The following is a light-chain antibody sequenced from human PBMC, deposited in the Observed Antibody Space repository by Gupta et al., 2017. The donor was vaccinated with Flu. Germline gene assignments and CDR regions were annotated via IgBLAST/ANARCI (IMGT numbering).Light chain of an antibody. Sequence: DIVMTQSPLSLPGAPGEPASISCWSSQSLLHSNGYNFLDWYLQKPGQSPHLLIYLGSNRASGVPDRFSGSGSGTDFTLKISRVEAEDVGVYYCMQALQTPLTFGGGTKVEIK. CDR1: QSLLHSNGYNF. CDR3: MQALQTPLT. CDR2: LGS. V-gene: IGKV2-28*01. J-gene: IGKJ4*01.